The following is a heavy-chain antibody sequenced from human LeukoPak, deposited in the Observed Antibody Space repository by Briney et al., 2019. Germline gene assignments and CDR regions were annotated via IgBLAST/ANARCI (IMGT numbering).Heavy chain of an antibody. Sequence: GGSLRLSCAASGFTFSSYEMNWVRQAPGKGLEWVSYISSSGSTIYYADSVKGRFTISRDNAKNSLYLQMNSLRAEDTALYYCARDDGVAAAGPSLFDYWGQGTLVTVSS. J-gene: IGHJ4*02. V-gene: IGHV3-48*03. D-gene: IGHD6-13*01. CDR1: GFTFSSYE. CDR3: ARDDGVAAAGPSLFDY. CDR2: ISSSGSTI.